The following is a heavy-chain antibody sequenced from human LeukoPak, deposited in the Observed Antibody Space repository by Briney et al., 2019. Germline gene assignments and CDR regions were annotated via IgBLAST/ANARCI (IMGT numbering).Heavy chain of an antibody. CDR1: GFSFSNYG. CDR2: ISRSGDST. J-gene: IGHJ4*02. Sequence: PGGSLRLSCAASGFSFSNYGMNWVRQAPGKGLEWVSAISRSGDSTYYAASVKGRFTISRDNSKNTLYLQMNSLRAEDTAVYYCAKVSSSCPLLGYWGQGTLVTVSS. D-gene: IGHD6-13*01. V-gene: IGHV3-23*01. CDR3: AKVSSSCPLLGY.